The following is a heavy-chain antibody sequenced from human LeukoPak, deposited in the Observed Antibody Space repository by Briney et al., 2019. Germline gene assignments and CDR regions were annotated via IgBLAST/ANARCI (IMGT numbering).Heavy chain of an antibody. Sequence: PGRSLRLSCEASGFTFNNYPMHWVRQAPGKGLEWVSFISYGGSNKYYADSVTGRFTVSRDNSENTLFLQMNSLKPEDTAVYYCAKPITIFGVIIGPPDYWGQGTLVTVST. D-gene: IGHD3-3*01. V-gene: IGHV3-30-3*02. CDR2: ISYGGSNK. J-gene: IGHJ4*02. CDR3: AKPITIFGVIIGPPDY. CDR1: GFTFNNYP.